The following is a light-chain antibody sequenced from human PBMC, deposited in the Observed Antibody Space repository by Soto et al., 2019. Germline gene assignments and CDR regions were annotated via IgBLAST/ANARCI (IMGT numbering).Light chain of an antibody. CDR2: GAS. CDR3: QQRSKWRT. V-gene: IGKV3D-20*02. CDR1: QTISSSY. J-gene: IGKJ1*01. Sequence: EIVLAQSPGTLSLSPGDRATLSCRASQTISSSYLVWSQQKPGQAPRLLIYGASNRAAGIPDRSSGGGSGTDFILTISRLEPDDFAVYYCQQRSKWRTFGQGTKVDIK.